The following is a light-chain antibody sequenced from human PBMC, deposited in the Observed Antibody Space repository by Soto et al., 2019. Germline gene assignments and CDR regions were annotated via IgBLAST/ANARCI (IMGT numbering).Light chain of an antibody. CDR2: GAS. V-gene: IGKV3D-15*01. J-gene: IGKJ1*01. CDR3: QQSYNTPLT. Sequence: PGERATLSCRASPSVANFVAWYQQKPGQAPSLLIYGASSRATGIPDRFSGSGSGTDFTLTISSLQLDDFATYYCQQSYNTPLTFGQGTKVDIK. CDR1: PSVANF.